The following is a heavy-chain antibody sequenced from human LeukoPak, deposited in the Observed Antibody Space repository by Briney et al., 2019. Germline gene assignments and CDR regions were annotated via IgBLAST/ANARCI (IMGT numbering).Heavy chain of an antibody. CDR2: IYYSGST. V-gene: IGHV4-39*01. D-gene: IGHD3-3*01. CDR1: GGSISSSSYY. CDR3: ARHYDFWSGCPTGSFDP. Sequence: SETLSLTCTVSGGSISSSSYYWGWIRQPPGRGLEWIGSIYYSGSTYYNPSLKSRVTISVDTSKNQFSLKLSSVTAADTAVYYCARHYDFWSGCPTGSFDPWGQGTLVTVSS. J-gene: IGHJ5*02.